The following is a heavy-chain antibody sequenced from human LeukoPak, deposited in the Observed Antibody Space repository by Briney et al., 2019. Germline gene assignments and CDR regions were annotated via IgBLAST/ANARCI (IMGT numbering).Heavy chain of an antibody. CDR1: GGTFSSYT. CDR3: ARSSTQVVVPAADGAFDI. J-gene: IGHJ3*02. V-gene: IGHV1-69*02. Sequence: SVKVSCKASGGTFSSYTISWARQAPGQGLEWMGRIIPILGIANYAQKFQGRVTITADKSTSTAYMELSSLRSEDTAVYYCARSSTQVVVPAADGAFDIWGQGTMVTVSS. CDR2: IIPILGIA. D-gene: IGHD2-2*01.